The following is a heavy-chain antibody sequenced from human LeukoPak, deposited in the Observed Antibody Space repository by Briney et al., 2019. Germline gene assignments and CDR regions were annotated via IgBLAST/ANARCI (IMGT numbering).Heavy chain of an antibody. CDR2: ISYDGSNK. D-gene: IGHD4-17*01. CDR3: ARGRHTVTTYDY. V-gene: IGHV3-30*04. J-gene: IGHJ4*02. Sequence: PGGSLRLSCAASGFTFSSYAMHWVRQAPGKGLEWVAVISYDGSNKYYADSVKGRFTISRDNSKNTLYLQMNSLRAEDTAVYYCARGRHTVTTYDYWGQGTLVTVSS. CDR1: GFTFSSYA.